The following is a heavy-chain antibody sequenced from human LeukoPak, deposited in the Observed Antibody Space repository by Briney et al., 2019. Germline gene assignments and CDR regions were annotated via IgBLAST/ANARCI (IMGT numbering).Heavy chain of an antibody. J-gene: IGHJ6*02. CDR1: GFTFSSYA. Sequence: GRSLRLSCAASGFTFSSYAMHWVRQAPGKGLEWVAIIWYDGSNKYYADSVKGRFTISRDNSKNTLYLQMNSLRAEDTAVYYCARDVTMIVVVSGMDVWGQGTTVTVSS. CDR3: ARDVTMIVVVSGMDV. CDR2: IWYDGSNK. V-gene: IGHV3-33*01. D-gene: IGHD3-22*01.